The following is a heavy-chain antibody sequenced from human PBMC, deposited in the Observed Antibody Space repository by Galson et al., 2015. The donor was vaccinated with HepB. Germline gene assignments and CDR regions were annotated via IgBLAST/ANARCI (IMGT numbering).Heavy chain of an antibody. Sequence: SLRLSCAASGFTFTSYYMSWVRQSPVKGLGWLSSVGEIGNTNYADSVRGRFTISRDNSKNTIYLQMDGLRAEDTAVYYCAKALFGSSPVFDYWGQGALVIVSS. CDR1: GFTFTSYY. V-gene: IGHV3-23*01. CDR3: AKALFGSSPVFDY. CDR2: VGEIGNT. D-gene: IGHD3-10*01. J-gene: IGHJ4*02.